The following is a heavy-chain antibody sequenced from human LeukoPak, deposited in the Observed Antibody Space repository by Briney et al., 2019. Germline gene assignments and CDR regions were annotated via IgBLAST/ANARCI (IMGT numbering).Heavy chain of an antibody. V-gene: IGHV4-4*07. CDR1: GGSISSYY. D-gene: IGHD2-21*01. J-gene: IGHJ6*03. CDR3: ARDPRYGGHYYYYYMDV. Sequence: PSETLSLTCTVSGGSISSYYWSWIRQPAGKGLEWIGRIYTSGSTNYNPSLKSRVTMSVDTSKNQFSLKLSSVTAADTAVYYCARDPRYGGHYYYYYMDVWGKGITVTVSS. CDR2: IYTSGST.